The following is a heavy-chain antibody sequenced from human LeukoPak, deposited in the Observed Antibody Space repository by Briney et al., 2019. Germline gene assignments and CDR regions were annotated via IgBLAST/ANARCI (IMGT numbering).Heavy chain of an antibody. CDR2: IVVGSGNT. CDR1: GFTFTSSA. V-gene: IGHV1-58*01. Sequence: SVKVSCKASGFTFTSSAVQWVRQARGQRLEWIGWIVVGSGNTNYAQKFQERVTITRDMSTSTAYMELSSLRSEDTAVYYCAAADYSNYKRPDYWGQGTLVTVSS. D-gene: IGHD4-11*01. J-gene: IGHJ4*02. CDR3: AAADYSNYKRPDY.